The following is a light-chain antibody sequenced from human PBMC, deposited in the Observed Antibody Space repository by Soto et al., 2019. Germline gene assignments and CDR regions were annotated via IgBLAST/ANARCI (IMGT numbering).Light chain of an antibody. Sequence: DIQVTQSPSSLSASVGDRVTITCRASQSINTFLNWYQQRPGRAPNLLIYGASTLQSGVPSRFSGSGSGTDFTLTISNLQPEDFATYYCQQLNAYPLTFGQGTRRENK. CDR3: QQLNAYPLT. CDR2: GAS. CDR1: QSINTF. V-gene: IGKV1-9*01. J-gene: IGKJ5*01.